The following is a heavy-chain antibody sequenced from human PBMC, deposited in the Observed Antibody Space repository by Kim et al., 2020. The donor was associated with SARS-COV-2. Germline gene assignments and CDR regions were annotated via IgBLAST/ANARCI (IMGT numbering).Heavy chain of an antibody. D-gene: IGHD5-12*01. CDR1: GGSISSYY. V-gene: IGHV4-59*13. CDR3: ARGRSGYSGYDHPLYWYFDL. Sequence: SETLSLTCTVSGGSISSYYWSWIRQPPGKGLEWIGYIYYSGSTNYNPSLKSRVTISVDTSKNQFSLKLSSVTAADTAVYYCARGRSGYSGYDHPLYWYFDLWGRGTLVTVSS. CDR2: IYYSGST. J-gene: IGHJ2*01.